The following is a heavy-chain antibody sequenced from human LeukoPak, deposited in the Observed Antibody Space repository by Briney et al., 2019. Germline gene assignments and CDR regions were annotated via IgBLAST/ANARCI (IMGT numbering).Heavy chain of an antibody. CDR3: ARDRYYYDSSANYYYTDV. V-gene: IGHV3-53*01. CDR1: DSY. CDR2: IYGGGST. J-gene: IGHJ6*03. D-gene: IGHD3-22*01. Sequence: GGSLRLSCAASDSYMIWVRQAPGKGLEGVSVIYGGGSTHYAEAVKGRFTISRDSSKNTLYLLMNSQRAEDTAVYFCARDRYYYDSSANYYYTDVWGKGTTVTVSS.